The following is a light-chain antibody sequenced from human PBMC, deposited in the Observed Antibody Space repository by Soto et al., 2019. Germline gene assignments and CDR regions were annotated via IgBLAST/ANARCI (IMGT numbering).Light chain of an antibody. CDR2: DAS. Sequence: ESVLTQSPGTLSLSPGERATLSCRASQRVNGNYLAWYHQRPGQAPRRRIHDASTTATGTPDRFSGSGSGTDFTLPISRLEPDDFAVYHCHQYGASPFTFGQGTKLEI. CDR1: QRVNGNY. CDR3: HQYGASPFT. J-gene: IGKJ2*01. V-gene: IGKV3-20*01.